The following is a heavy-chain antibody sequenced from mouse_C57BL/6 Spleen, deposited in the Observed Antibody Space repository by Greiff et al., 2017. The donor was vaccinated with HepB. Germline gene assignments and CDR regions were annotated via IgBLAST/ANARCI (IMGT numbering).Heavy chain of an antibody. CDR1: GFTFSDYG. V-gene: IGHV5-15*01. CDR2: ISNLAYSI. CDR3: ARQDYGSSYWYFDV. Sequence: EVKLMESGGGLVQPGGSLKLSCAASGFTFSDYGMAWVRQAPRKGPEWVAFISNLAYSIYYADTVTGRFTISRENDKNTLYLEMSSLRSEDTAMYYCARQDYGSSYWYFDVWGTGTTVTVSS. D-gene: IGHD1-1*01. J-gene: IGHJ1*03.